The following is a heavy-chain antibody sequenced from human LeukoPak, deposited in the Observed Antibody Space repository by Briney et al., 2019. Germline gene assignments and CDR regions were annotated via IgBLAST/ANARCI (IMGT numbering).Heavy chain of an antibody. CDR1: GGSISSSSDY. CDR2: IYYHENT. J-gene: IGHJ4*02. CDR3: ARRAYSAAYWKHFDY. V-gene: IGHV4-39*01. Sequence: PSERLSLTCTVSGGSISSSSDYWGWIRQAPGKGLEWIGSIYYHENTYYNSSLKSRVTISVDTSKNQFSLKLNSVTAADTAVYFCARRAYSAAYWKHFDYWGQGTLVTVSS. D-gene: IGHD1-1*01.